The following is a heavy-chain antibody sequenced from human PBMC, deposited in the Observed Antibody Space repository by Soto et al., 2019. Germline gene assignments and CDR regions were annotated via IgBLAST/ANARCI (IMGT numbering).Heavy chain of an antibody. CDR2: IWYDGSNK. Sequence: QVQLVESGGGVVQPGRSLRLSCAASGFTFSSYGMHWVRQAPGKGLEWVAVIWYDGSNKYYADSVKGRFTISRDNSKNTRYLQMNSLRAEDTAVYYCASIAVAGTIFYWGQGTLVTVSS. CDR1: GFTFSSYG. CDR3: ASIAVAGTIFY. V-gene: IGHV3-33*01. D-gene: IGHD6-19*01. J-gene: IGHJ4*02.